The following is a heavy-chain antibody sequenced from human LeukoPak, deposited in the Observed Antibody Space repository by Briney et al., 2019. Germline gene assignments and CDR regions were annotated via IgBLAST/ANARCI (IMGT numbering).Heavy chain of an antibody. Sequence: PSQTLSLTCTVSGASISNYYWNWIRQPPGKGLEWIGYIYYSGSTNYNPSLKSRVTMLVDTSKNQFSLQLRSVTAADTAVYYCARENEWNVFDYWGQGTLVTVSS. J-gene: IGHJ4*02. CDR2: IYYSGST. CDR3: ARENEWNVFDY. V-gene: IGHV4-59*01. CDR1: GASISNYY. D-gene: IGHD1-1*01.